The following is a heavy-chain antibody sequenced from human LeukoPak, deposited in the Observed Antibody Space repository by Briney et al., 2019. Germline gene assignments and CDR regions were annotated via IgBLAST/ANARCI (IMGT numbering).Heavy chain of an antibody. V-gene: IGHV1-8*01. J-gene: IGHJ4*02. CDR2: MNPNSGNT. Sequence: ASVKVSCKASGYTFTSYDINWVRQATGQGLEWMGWMNPNSGNTGYAQKFQGRVTMTRDTSTSTVYMELSSLRSEDTAVYYCAREWAIAAALDYWGQGTLVTVSS. CDR3: AREWAIAAALDY. CDR1: GYTFTSYD. D-gene: IGHD6-13*01.